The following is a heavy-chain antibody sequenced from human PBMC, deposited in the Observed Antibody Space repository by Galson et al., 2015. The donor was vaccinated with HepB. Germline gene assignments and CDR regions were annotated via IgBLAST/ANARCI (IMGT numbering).Heavy chain of an antibody. CDR2: INPSFGST. D-gene: IGHD3-16*01. CDR1: GYTFTNYH. V-gene: IGHV1-46*01. J-gene: IGHJ4*02. Sequence: VKVSCKASGYTFTNYHIHWVRQAPGQGLEWVGIINPSFGSTTYAQKFQGRVTMTRDTSTSTVYMELSSLRSEDTAVYYCARVQAGGNSAWGFWGQGTLVTVSS. CDR3: ARVQAGGNSAWGF.